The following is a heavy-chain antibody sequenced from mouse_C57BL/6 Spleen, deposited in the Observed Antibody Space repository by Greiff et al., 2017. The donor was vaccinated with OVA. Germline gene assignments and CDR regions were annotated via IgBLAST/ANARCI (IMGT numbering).Heavy chain of an antibody. CDR3: ARRDSSGSWFAY. V-gene: IGHV1-61*01. CDR1: GYTFTSYW. D-gene: IGHD3-2*02. J-gene: IGHJ3*01. CDR2: IYPSDSET. Sequence: QVQLQQSGAELVRPGSSVKLSCKASGYTFTSYWMDWVKQRPGQGLEWIGNIYPSDSETHYNQKFKDKATLTVDKSSSTAYMQLSSLTSEDSAVYYCARRDSSGSWFAYWGQGTLVTVSA.